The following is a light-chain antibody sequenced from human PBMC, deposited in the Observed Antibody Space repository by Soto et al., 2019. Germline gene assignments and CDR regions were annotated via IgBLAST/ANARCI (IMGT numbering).Light chain of an antibody. V-gene: IGKV1-5*01. Sequence: DIQMTQSPSTLSASVGDRVTITCPASQSISSWLAWYQQQPGKAPKLLIYDASSLVSGVPSRFSGSGSGTEFTLTISSLQPDGFATYHCQQYFSYWTFGQGTKVEIK. CDR2: DAS. CDR3: QQYFSYWT. CDR1: QSISSW. J-gene: IGKJ1*01.